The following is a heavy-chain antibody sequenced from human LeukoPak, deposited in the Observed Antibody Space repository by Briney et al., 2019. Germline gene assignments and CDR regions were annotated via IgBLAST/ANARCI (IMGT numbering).Heavy chain of an antibody. Sequence: GPVKVSCKASGYTFTSYGISWVRQAPGQGLEWMGWISAYNGNTNYAQKLQGRVTMTTDTSTSTAYMELRSLRSEDTAVNYCATDRRQVATIRAGFDYWGQGTLVTVSS. CDR2: ISAYNGNT. CDR3: ATDRRQVATIRAGFDY. V-gene: IGHV1-18*01. J-gene: IGHJ4*02. D-gene: IGHD5-12*01. CDR1: GYTFTSYG.